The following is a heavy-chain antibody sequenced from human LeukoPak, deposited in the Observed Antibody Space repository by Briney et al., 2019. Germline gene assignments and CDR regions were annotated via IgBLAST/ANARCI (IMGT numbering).Heavy chain of an antibody. CDR2: INHSGST. J-gene: IGHJ6*03. V-gene: IGHV4-34*01. Sequence: SETLSLTCAVYGGSFSGYYCSWIRQPPGKGLEWIGEINHSGSTNYNPSLKSRVTISVDTSKNQFSLKLSSVTAADTAVYYCATSPMWFGELFGSYYMDVWGKGTTVTISS. D-gene: IGHD3-10*01. CDR3: ATSPMWFGELFGSYYMDV. CDR1: GGSFSGYY.